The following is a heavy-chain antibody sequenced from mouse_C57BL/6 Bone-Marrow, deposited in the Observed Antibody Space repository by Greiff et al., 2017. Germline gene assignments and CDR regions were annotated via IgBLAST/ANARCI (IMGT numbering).Heavy chain of an antibody. CDR1: GYTFTSYT. D-gene: IGHD1-1*01. J-gene: IGHJ2*01. CDR3: ARAHYYGSSYIYYFDY. Sequence: QVQLQQSGAELARPGASVKMSCKASGYTFTSYTMHWVKQRPGQGLEWIGYINPSSGYTKYNQKFKDKATLTADKSSSTAYMQLSSLTSEDSAVYYCARAHYYGSSYIYYFDYWGQGTTLTVSS. CDR2: INPSSGYT. V-gene: IGHV1-4*01.